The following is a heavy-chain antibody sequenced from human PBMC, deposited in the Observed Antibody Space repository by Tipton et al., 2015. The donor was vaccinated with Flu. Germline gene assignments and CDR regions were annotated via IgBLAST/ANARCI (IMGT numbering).Heavy chain of an antibody. CDR2: IYYSGST. CDR1: GASISSSSHY. V-gene: IGHV4-39*07. Sequence: TLSLTCTVSGASISSSSHYWGWIRQPPGKGLEWIASIYYSGSTNYNPSLKSRVTISVDTSKNQFSLKLSSVTAADTAVYYCARAGTTWGRMDVWGQGTTVTVSS. CDR3: ARAGTTWGRMDV. D-gene: IGHD3-16*01. J-gene: IGHJ6*02.